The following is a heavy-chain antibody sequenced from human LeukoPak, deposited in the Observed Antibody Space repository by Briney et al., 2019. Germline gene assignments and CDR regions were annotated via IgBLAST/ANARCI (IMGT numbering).Heavy chain of an antibody. D-gene: IGHD6-19*01. CDR3: ARDPHPHSSGWTNWFDP. Sequence: ASVKVSCKASGYTFTSYHMHWVRQAPGQGLEWMGIINPSGGSTSYAQKFQGRVTMTRDMSTSTVYMELSSLRSEDTAVYYCARDPHPHSSGWTNWFDPWGQGTLVTVSS. CDR1: GYTFTSYH. V-gene: IGHV1-46*01. CDR2: INPSGGST. J-gene: IGHJ5*02.